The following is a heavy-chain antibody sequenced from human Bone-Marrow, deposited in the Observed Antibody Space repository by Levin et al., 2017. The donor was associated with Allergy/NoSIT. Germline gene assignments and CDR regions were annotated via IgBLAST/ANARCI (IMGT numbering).Heavy chain of an antibody. CDR3: ARLRHSYHNSGDYYAMAV. Sequence: LSLTCAGSGFTFSNYAMDWVRQAPGRGLEWVALISYDGRTKYYADSVQGRFAISRDDSKNTLYLQMNSLGPEDAAVYFCARLRHSYHNSGDYYAMAVWGQGTTVT. D-gene: IGHD1-1*01. CDR2: ISYDGRTK. V-gene: IGHV3-30*09. CDR1: GFTFSNYA. J-gene: IGHJ6*02.